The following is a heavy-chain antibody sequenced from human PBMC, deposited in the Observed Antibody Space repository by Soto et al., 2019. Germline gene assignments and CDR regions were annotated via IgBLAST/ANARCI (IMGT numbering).Heavy chain of an antibody. CDR1: GGAISSYY. D-gene: IGHD4-17*01. CDR2: ICYSGST. J-gene: IGHJ4*02. V-gene: IGHV4-59*01. Sequence: SETLSLTCPVSGGAISSYYWSWIRQPPGKGLGWIGYICYSGSTNYNPPLKSRVTISVDTTKNELSLKLSSVTAADTAVYDCARVAGDGDIVDWGQGALVT. CDR3: ARVAGDGDIVD.